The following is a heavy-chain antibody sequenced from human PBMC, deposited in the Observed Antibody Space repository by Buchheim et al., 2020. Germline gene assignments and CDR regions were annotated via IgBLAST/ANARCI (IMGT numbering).Heavy chain of an antibody. Sequence: QVQLVQSGAEVKKPGSSVKVSCKASGGTFSSYAISWVRQAPGQGLEWMGRIIPILGIANYAQKFQGRVTITADNSTSTAYMELSSLRSEDTAVYYCASLRPAAMMSYYYGMDVGGQGTT. CDR3: ASLRPAAMMSYYYGMDV. V-gene: IGHV1-69*04. D-gene: IGHD2-2*01. CDR1: GGTFSSYA. J-gene: IGHJ6*02. CDR2: IIPILGIA.